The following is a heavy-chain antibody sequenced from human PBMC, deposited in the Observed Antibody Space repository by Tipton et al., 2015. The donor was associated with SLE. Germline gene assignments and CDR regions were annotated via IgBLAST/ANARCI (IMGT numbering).Heavy chain of an antibody. CDR1: GGSFSGYY. D-gene: IGHD1-26*01. J-gene: IGHJ3*02. V-gene: IGHV4-34*01. CDR3: ASYRTSPGTDAFDI. CDR2: INHSGST. Sequence: TLSLTCAVYGGSFSGYYWTWIRQPPGKGLEWIGEINHSGSTNYNPSLKSRVTISVDTSKNQFSLKLTSVTPADTAVYYCASYRTSPGTDAFDIWGQGTMVTVSS.